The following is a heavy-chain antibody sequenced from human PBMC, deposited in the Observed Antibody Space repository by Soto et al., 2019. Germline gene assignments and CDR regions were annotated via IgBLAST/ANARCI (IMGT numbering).Heavy chain of an antibody. CDR3: ARYYDTSGYRRPFDY. D-gene: IGHD3-22*01. CDR1: GYTFTSYD. J-gene: IGHJ4*02. V-gene: IGHV1-18*01. Sequence: QVQLAQSGAEVKKPGASVKVSCKASGYTFTSYDINWVRQTPGQGLEWMGWISAYSGNTNYAQKFQGRVTMTTDTSTTTAYMELRSLRSDDTAVYYCARYYDTSGYRRPFDYWGQGTLVTVSS. CDR2: ISAYSGNT.